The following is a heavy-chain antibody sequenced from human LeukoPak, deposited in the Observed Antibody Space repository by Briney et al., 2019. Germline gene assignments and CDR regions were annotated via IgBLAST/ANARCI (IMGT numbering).Heavy chain of an antibody. CDR3: ARGGQAARLLGFLDY. Sequence: PGGSLRLSCAASGFTFSSYGMHWVRQAPGKGLEWVAVISYDGSNKYYADSVKGRFTISRDNSKNTLYLQMNSLRAEDTAVYYCARGGQAARLLGFLDYWGQGTLVTVSS. D-gene: IGHD6-6*01. J-gene: IGHJ4*02. CDR1: GFTFSSYG. V-gene: IGHV3-30*03. CDR2: ISYDGSNK.